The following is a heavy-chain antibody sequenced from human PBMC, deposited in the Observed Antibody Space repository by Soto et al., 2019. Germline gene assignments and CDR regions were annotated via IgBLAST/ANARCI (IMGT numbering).Heavy chain of an antibody. CDR3: ARDQIALNSFDV. CDR1: GGSISRGGFY. V-gene: IGHV4-31*03. J-gene: IGHJ3*01. D-gene: IGHD2-21*01. Sequence: SETLSLTCTVSGGSISRGGFYWSLIRHHPGKGLEWIGNIFYNGKAYNNPSLVSRLSIAVDTSKNQFSLNLTSVTAADTTVYYCARDQIALNSFDVWGQGIKVTVSS. CDR2: IFYNGKA.